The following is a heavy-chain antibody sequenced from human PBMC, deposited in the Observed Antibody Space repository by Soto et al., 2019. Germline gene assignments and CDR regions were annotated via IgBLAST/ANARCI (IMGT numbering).Heavy chain of an antibody. J-gene: IGHJ6*02. V-gene: IGHV1-8*01. CDR2: MNPNSGNT. CDR3: ARGGGYSSGWYPLVSNYGMDV. Sequence: SVKVSCKASGYTFTSYDINWVRQATGQGLEWMGWMNPNSGNTGYAQKFQGRVTMTRNTSISTAYMELSSLRSEDTAVYYCARGGGYSSGWYPLVSNYGMDVWGQGTTVTVSS. CDR1: GYTFTSYD. D-gene: IGHD6-19*01.